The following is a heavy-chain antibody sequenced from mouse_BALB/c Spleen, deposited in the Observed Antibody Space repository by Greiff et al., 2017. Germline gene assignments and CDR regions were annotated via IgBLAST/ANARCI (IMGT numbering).Heavy chain of an antibody. D-gene: IGHD2-14*01. Sequence: EVQVVESGGDLVKPGGSLKLSCAASGFTFSSYGMSWVRQTPDKRLEWVATISSGGSYTYYPDSVKGRFTISRDNTKNTLYLLMSSLKSEDTAMYYCARHQDRSSWFAYWGQGTLVTVSA. J-gene: IGHJ3*01. CDR3: ARHQDRSSWFAY. V-gene: IGHV5-6*01. CDR1: GFTFSSYG. CDR2: ISSGGSYT.